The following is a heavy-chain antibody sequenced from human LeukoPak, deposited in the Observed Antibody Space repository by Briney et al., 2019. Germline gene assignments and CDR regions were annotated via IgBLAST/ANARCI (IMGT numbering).Heavy chain of an antibody. J-gene: IGHJ4*02. CDR1: GFTVSSNY. D-gene: IGHD3-22*01. Sequence: GSLRLSCAASGFTVSSNYMSWVRQAPGKGLEWVSVIYSGGSTYYADSVKGRFTISRDNSKNTLYLQMNSLRAEDTAVYYCARSGYDSSGYYFEDYWGQGTLVTVSS. V-gene: IGHV3-53*01. CDR2: IYSGGST. CDR3: ARSGYDSSGYYFEDY.